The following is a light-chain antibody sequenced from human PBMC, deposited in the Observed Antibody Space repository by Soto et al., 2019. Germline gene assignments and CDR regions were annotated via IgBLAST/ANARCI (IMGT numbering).Light chain of an antibody. Sequence: DIQMTQSPSSLSASVGDRVAITCRASQSIITNLNLYQHKPGKAPKLLIYAASTLQGGVPSRFSGSGSGTDFTLTISSLQPEDCTIYYCQQSYSSPLTFGGETKVEI. V-gene: IGKV1-39*01. CDR3: QQSYSSPLT. CDR2: AAS. J-gene: IGKJ4*01. CDR1: QSIITN.